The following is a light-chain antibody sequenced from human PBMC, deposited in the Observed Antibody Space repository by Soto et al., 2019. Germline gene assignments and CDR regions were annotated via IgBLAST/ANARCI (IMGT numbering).Light chain of an antibody. CDR2: LNSAGSH. J-gene: IGLJ2*01. Sequence: QLVLTQLPSASASLGASVKLTCTLSSGHSSYAIAWHQQHPEKGPRYLMKLNSAGSHSKGDGIPDRFSGSSSGAERYLTISSLQSEDEADYYCQTWGTGIQVFGGGTKVTVL. V-gene: IGLV4-69*01. CDR3: QTWGTGIQV. CDR1: SGHSSYA.